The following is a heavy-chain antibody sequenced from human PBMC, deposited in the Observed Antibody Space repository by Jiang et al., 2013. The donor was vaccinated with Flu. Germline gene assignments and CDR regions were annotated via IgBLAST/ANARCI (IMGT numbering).Heavy chain of an antibody. D-gene: IGHD3-22*01. CDR2: ISSDSIYI. Sequence: GLEWVSSISSDSIYIFHADSVKGRFTTSRDNVKKSLYLQMNSLRAEDTAVYYCARRYYNTSGYPLDYWGQGTLVTVSS. CDR3: ARRYYNTSGYPLDY. J-gene: IGHJ4*02. V-gene: IGHV3-21*01.